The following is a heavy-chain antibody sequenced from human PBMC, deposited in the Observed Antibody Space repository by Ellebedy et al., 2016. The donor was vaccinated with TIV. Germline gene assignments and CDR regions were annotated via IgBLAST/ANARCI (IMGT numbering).Heavy chain of an antibody. D-gene: IGHD2-15*01. CDR1: GFTFSRYG. CDR3: ARVGGSGASNWFDP. V-gene: IGHV3-33*01. Sequence: PGGSLRLSCAASGFTFSRYGMHWVRQAPGKGLEWVAVIWGDGSIQKYADSVKGRFTISRDNTKNSIYLQMNSLGAEDTAVYYCARVGGSGASNWFDPWGQGTLVTVSS. CDR2: IWGDGSIQ. J-gene: IGHJ5*02.